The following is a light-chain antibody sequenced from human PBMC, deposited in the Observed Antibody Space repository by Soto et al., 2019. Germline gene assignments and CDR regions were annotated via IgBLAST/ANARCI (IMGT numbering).Light chain of an antibody. CDR1: SSDVGGYNY. CDR2: EVS. CDR3: NSRTSSGSSV. Sequence: QSALAQPASVSGSPGQSITISCTGASSDVGGYNYVSWYQQHPGRAPKLMLYEVSKRPSGVSNRFSGSKSGNTASLAISGLQADDEAEYYCNSRTSSGSSVFGGGTQLTV. V-gene: IGLV2-14*01. J-gene: IGLJ2*01.